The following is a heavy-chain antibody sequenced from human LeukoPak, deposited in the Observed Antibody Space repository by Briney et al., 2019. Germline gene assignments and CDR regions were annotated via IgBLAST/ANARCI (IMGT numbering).Heavy chain of an antibody. CDR2: IYHSGST. V-gene: IGHV4-4*02. CDR3: VRGRDHPDI. Sequence: PSGTLSLTCVVSGGSISSYNWWSWVRQPPVKGLEWIGEIYHSGSTNYNPSLKSRVTISVDTSKNQFSLKLTSMTAAGTAVYYCVRGRDHPDIWGQGTMVTVSS. CDR1: GGSISSYNW. J-gene: IGHJ3*02.